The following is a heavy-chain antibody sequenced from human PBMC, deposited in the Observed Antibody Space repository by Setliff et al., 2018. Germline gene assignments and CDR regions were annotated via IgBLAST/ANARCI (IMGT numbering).Heavy chain of an antibody. Sequence: SETLSLTCNVSGGSFSTSSDYWGWIRQPPGKGLEWIGSINYSGRNYYNPSLKSRVTIFADTSKNQFSLLLNSVTAADTAVYFCARSLGSGSYYNSRPFYSDYWGQGTLVTVSS. CDR3: ARSLGSGSYYNSRPFYSDY. V-gene: IGHV4-39*01. CDR1: GGSFSTSSDY. D-gene: IGHD3-10*01. CDR2: INYSGRN. J-gene: IGHJ4*02.